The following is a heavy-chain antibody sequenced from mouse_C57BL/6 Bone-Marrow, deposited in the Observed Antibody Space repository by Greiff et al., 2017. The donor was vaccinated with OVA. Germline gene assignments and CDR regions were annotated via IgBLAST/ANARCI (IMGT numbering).Heavy chain of an antibody. CDR3: ARDQGLPLDY. D-gene: IGHD3-1*01. Sequence: VQLVESGGGLVKPGGSLKLSCAASGFTFSSYAMSWVRQTPEKRLEWVATISDGGSYTYYPDNVKGRFTISRDNAKNNLYLQMSHLKSEDTAMYYCARDQGLPLDYWGQGTTLTVSS. CDR2: ISDGGSYT. J-gene: IGHJ2*01. V-gene: IGHV5-4*01. CDR1: GFTFSSYA.